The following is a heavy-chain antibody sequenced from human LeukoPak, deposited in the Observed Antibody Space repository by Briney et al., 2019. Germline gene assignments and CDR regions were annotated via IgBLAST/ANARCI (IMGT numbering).Heavy chain of an antibody. V-gene: IGHV4-59*01. D-gene: IGHD3-3*01. CDR3: AGGSGYPHFDS. CDR2: IYYSGST. J-gene: IGHJ4*02. CDR1: GGSICSYF. Sequence: PSETLSLTCSVSGGSICSYFWSWIRQPPGKGLEWIAYIYYSGSTNYNPSLKSRVTISIDTSKNQFSLKLTSVTAADTAVYYCAGGSGYPHFDSWGQGTLVTVSS.